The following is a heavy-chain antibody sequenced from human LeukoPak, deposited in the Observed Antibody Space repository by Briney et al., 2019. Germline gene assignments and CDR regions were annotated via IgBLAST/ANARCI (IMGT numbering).Heavy chain of an antibody. D-gene: IGHD6-19*01. Sequence: SDTLSLTCTVSGGSIGSGRYYWGWIRQPAGKGLEWIGHIYSSGSTSYNPSLQSRVTISVDTSKHQFSLEVTSVTAADTAVYYCARAGGSVGWYGTIDYWGQGTLVTVSS. CDR1: GGSIGSGRYY. V-gene: IGHV4-61*09. J-gene: IGHJ4*02. CDR3: ARAGGSVGWYGTIDY. CDR2: IYSSGST.